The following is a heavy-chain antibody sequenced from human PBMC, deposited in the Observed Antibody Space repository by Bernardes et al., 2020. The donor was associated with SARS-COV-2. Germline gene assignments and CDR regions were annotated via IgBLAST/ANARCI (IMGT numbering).Heavy chain of an antibody. CDR1: GFSFSSYW. D-gene: IGHD5-18*01. Sequence: GGSLRLLCAASGFSFSSYWIIWLRQAPGKGLEWVANIKQDGSEKYYVDSVKGRFTISRDNAKNSLYLQMNSLRAEDTAVYYCARDPPVDTAMVNDYWGQGTLVTVSS. J-gene: IGHJ4*02. CDR2: IKQDGSEK. V-gene: IGHV3-7*04. CDR3: ARDPPVDTAMVNDY.